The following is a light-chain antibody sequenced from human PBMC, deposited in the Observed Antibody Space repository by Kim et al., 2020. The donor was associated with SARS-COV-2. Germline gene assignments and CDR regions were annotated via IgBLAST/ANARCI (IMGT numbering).Light chain of an antibody. CDR1: QDIINY. CDR3: QQNNNLPLT. V-gene: IGKV1-33*01. J-gene: IGKJ4*01. CDR2: EAS. Sequence: DIQMTQSPSSLPAAVGHRVTITCQASQDIINYLNWYQQKPGKAPKLLMYEASNLKTGVSSRFSGSGSGTDFTFTISSLQPEDIAAYYCQQNNNLPLTFGGGTKLEI.